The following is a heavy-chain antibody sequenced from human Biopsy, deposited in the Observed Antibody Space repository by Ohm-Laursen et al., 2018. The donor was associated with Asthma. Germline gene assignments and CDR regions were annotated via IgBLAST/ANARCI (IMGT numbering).Heavy chain of an antibody. J-gene: IGHJ4*02. D-gene: IGHD2-2*01. CDR2: INSVFGTT. CDR3: ARKAGSCISRTCYSLDF. Sequence: ASVNLSCKSPGGTFNTYVIGWVRQAPGQGLEWMGGINSVFGTTTYPQKFQDRVTIAADDSTSTVYMELSSLRSEDTAVYYCARKAGSCISRTCYSLDFWGQGTLVTVSS. V-gene: IGHV1-69*13. CDR1: GGTFNTYV.